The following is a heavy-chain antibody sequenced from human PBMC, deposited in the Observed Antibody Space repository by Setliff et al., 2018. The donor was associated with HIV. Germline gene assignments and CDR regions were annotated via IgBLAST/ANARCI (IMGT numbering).Heavy chain of an antibody. CDR1: GDSVSSDSAA. J-gene: IGHJ4*02. D-gene: IGHD5-18*01. Sequence: SETLSLTCAISGDSVSSDSAAWNWIRQSPSRGLEWLARTYYRSKWYTDYAVSVKSRITIDPDTSRNQFSLQLSSVIPDDSAVYFCARGGITAYYFDHWAQGTLVTVSS. V-gene: IGHV6-1*01. CDR3: ARGGITAYYFDH. CDR2: TYYRSKWYT.